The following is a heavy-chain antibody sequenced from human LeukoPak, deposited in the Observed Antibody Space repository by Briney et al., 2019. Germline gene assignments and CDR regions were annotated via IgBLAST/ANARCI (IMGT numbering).Heavy chain of an antibody. CDR3: ARVFRVDYGGNSAFSGVDYFDY. J-gene: IGHJ4*02. D-gene: IGHD4-23*01. CDR2: ISSSGSTI. V-gene: IGHV3-48*03. CDR1: GFTFSSYE. Sequence: GGSLRLSCAASGFTFSSYEMNWVRQAPGKGLEWVSYISSSGSTIYYADSVKGRFTISRDNAKNSLYLQMNSLRAEDTAVYYCARVFRVDYGGNSAFSGVDYFDYWGQGTLVTVSS.